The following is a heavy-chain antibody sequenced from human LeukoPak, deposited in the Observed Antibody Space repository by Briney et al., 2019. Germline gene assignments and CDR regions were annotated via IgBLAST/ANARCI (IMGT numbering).Heavy chain of an antibody. CDR1: GFTFSNYW. CDR3: ARAGWYRFDY. D-gene: IGHD6-19*01. V-gene: IGHV3-74*01. Sequence: PGGSLRLPCAASGFTFSNYWMHWVRQAPGKGLVWVARMNSDGTTTNYADSMKGRFTISRDNAENTLFLQMNSLGAEDTAVYYCARAGWYRFDYWGQGTLVTVSS. CDR2: MNSDGTTT. J-gene: IGHJ4*02.